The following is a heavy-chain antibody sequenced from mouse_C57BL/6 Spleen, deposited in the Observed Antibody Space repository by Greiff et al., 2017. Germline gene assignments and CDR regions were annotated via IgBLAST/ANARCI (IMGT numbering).Heavy chain of an antibody. D-gene: IGHD1-1*01. CDR1: GYTFTSYW. V-gene: IGHV1-64*01. J-gene: IGHJ2*01. CDR2: IYPSSGST. Sequence: QVQLQQPGAELVKPGASVKLSCKASGYTFTSYWMHWVKQRPGQGLEWIGMIYPSSGSTNYNQKFKSKATLTVDTSSSTAYMQLSSLTSEDSAVYYYARDDTSVLSDDWGQGTTRTVAS. CDR3: ARDDTSVLSDD.